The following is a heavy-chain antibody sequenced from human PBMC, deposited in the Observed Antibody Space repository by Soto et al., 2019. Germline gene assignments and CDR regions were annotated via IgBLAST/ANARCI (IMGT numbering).Heavy chain of an antibody. J-gene: IGHJ5*02. CDR1: GFSFSNYD. V-gene: IGHV3-13*04. D-gene: IGHD6-6*01. CDR2: IGTAGDT. CDR3: AREALGFDP. Sequence: EVQLVESGGGLVQPGGSLRLSCAASGFSFSNYDIHWVRQATGKGLEWVSGIGTAGDTYYAGSVKGRFTISRENAKNSVYSQMNSRRAGDTAVYYCAREALGFDPWGQGTLVAVSS.